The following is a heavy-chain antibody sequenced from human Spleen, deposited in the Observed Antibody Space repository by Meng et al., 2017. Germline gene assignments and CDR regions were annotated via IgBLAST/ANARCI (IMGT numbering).Heavy chain of an antibody. CDR2: INPDSGGT. V-gene: IGHV1-2*02. CDR3: ARGSAPRGASYGFDF. CDR1: GYSFIGYY. J-gene: IGHJ4*02. D-gene: IGHD5-18*01. Sequence: ASSMVICCAAGYSFIGYYMHWVRQAPGQGLEWMGWINPDSGGTNYAQNFQGRVTMTRDTSITTAYMELMRLGADDSAVYYCARGSAPRGASYGFDFWGPGTLVTVSS.